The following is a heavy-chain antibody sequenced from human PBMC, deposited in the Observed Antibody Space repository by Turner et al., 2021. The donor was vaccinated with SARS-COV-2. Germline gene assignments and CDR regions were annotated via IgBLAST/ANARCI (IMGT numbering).Heavy chain of an antibody. J-gene: IGHJ4*02. D-gene: IGHD2-15*01. V-gene: IGHV3-7*04. CDR1: GFTFSNW. CDR3: ARDPNSGASL. CDR2: IKQDGSEK. Sequence: EVQLVESGVGLVQPGGSPRLSSTASGFTFSNWMHWVRQAPGKGLEWVANIKQDGSEKYVVDSVKGRFTISRDNATNSLYLQMNSLRAEDTAVYYCARDPNSGASLWGQGILVTVS.